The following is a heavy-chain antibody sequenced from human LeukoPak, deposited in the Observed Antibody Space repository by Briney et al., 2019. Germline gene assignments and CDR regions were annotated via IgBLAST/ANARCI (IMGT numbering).Heavy chain of an antibody. CDR1: EYRFSNYW. CDR3: ARLQVGESGSYGDY. CDR2: IYPEDSDT. Sequence: GESLKISCRGSEYRFSNYWLGWVRQMPGKGLEWMGIIYPEDSDTRYSPSFQGQVTISADKSISTAYLQWSSLKASDTAMYYCARLQVGESGSYGDYWGQGTLVTVSS. J-gene: IGHJ4*02. D-gene: IGHD3-16*01. V-gene: IGHV5-51*01.